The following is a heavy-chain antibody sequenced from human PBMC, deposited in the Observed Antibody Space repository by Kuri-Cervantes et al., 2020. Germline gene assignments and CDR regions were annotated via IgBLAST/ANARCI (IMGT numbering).Heavy chain of an antibody. J-gene: IGHJ6*03. D-gene: IGHD5-12*01. Sequence: SETLSLTCTVSGGSISSYYWSWIRQPPGKGLEWIGYIYYSGSTNYNPSLKSRVTISVDTSKNQFSLKLSSVTAADTAVYYCARGGLGATITSYYYYYMDVWGTGTTVTVSS. CDR1: GGSISSYY. CDR2: IYYSGST. CDR3: ARGGLGATITSYYYYYMDV. V-gene: IGHV4-59*12.